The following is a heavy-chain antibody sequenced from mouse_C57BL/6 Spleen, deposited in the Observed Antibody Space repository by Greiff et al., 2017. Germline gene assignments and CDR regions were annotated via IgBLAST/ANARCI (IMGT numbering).Heavy chain of an antibody. CDR3: AREERGITTVVE. D-gene: IGHD1-1*01. CDR2: ISDGGSYT. CDR1: GFTFSSYA. V-gene: IGHV5-4*01. Sequence: DVQLQESGGGLVKPGGSLKLSCAASGFTFSSYAMSWVRQTPEKRLEWVATISDGGSYTYYPDNVKGRFTISRDNAKNNLYLQMSHLKSEDTAMYYCAREERGITTVVEWGQGTLVTVSA. J-gene: IGHJ3*01.